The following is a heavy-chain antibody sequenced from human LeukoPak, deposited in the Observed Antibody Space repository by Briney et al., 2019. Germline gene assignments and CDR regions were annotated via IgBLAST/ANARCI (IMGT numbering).Heavy chain of an antibody. CDR3: AKGLGRYGSGKIYFDY. J-gene: IGHJ4*02. Sequence: GGSLRLSCAASGFTFSSYGMHWVRQAPGKGLEWVAFIRYDGSNKYYADSVKGRFTISRDNSKNTLDLQMNSLRAEDTAVYYCAKGLGRYGSGKIYFDYWGQGTLVTVSS. V-gene: IGHV3-30*02. D-gene: IGHD3-10*01. CDR1: GFTFSSYG. CDR2: IRYDGSNK.